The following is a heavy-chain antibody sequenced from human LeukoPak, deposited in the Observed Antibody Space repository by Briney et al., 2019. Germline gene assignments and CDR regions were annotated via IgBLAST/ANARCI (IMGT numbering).Heavy chain of an antibody. CDR2: IKKDGSEK. CDR1: GFTFSRYA. V-gene: IGHV3-7*01. D-gene: IGHD6-19*01. J-gene: IGHJ5*02. CDR3: EREPPSVASSDPDH. Sequence: GRSLRLSCAASGFTFSRYAMHWVRQAPGKGLEWVANIKKDGSEKYYVDSVKGRFTISRDNAHSSVYLQMNSLRVEDTAVYYCEREPPSVASSDPDHWGQGTLVTVSS.